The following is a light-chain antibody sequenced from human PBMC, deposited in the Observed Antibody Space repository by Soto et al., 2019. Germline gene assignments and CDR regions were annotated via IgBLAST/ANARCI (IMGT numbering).Light chain of an antibody. Sequence: QSALTQPASVSGSPGQSITISCTGTSSDVGSYNPVSWYQQHPGKAPKVMIYEGSKRPSGVSNRFSGSKSGNTASLTISGLQAEDEADYYCCSYAGGRTSVIFGGGTK. CDR1: SSDVGSYNP. CDR2: EGS. CDR3: CSYAGGRTSVI. J-gene: IGLJ2*01. V-gene: IGLV2-23*01.